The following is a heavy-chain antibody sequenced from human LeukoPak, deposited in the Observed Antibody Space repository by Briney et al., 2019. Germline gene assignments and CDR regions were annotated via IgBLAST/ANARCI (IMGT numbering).Heavy chain of an antibody. V-gene: IGHV7-4-1*02. D-gene: IGHD3-10*01. J-gene: IGHJ6*03. Sequence: ASVKVSCKASGYTFTSYAMNWVRQAPGQGLEWMAWINTNTGNPTYAQGFTGRFVFSLDTSVSTAYLQISSLKAEDTAVYYCARGADLCLWFGELCVGAAPAYYYYYMDVWGKGTTVTVSS. CDR1: GYTFTSYA. CDR3: ARGADLCLWFGELCVGAAPAYYYYYMDV. CDR2: INTNTGNP.